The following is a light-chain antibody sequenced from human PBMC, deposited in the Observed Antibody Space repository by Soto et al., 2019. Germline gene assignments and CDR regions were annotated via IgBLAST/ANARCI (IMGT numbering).Light chain of an antibody. CDR1: QDISNY. CDR2: DAS. CDR3: QQYYRAPRT. Sequence: DIQMTQSPSSLSASVGDRVTITCQASQDISNYLNWYQQKPGKAPKLLIYDASNLETGVPSRFSGSGSGTDFTFTISSLQPEDIATYYCQQYYRAPRTFAKGPRWKSN. V-gene: IGKV1-33*01. J-gene: IGKJ1*01.